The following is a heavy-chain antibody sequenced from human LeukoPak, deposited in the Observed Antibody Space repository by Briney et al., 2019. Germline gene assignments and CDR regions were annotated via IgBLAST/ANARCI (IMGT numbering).Heavy chain of an antibody. Sequence: GGSLRLSCAASGFTFSSYDMHWVRQATGKGVEWVSAIGTAGDPYYPGSVKGRFTISRENAKNSLYLQMNSLRAGDTAVYYCARGGGSGSYYNPLHFDYWGQGTLVTVSS. V-gene: IGHV3-13*05. CDR2: IGTAGDP. CDR3: ARGGGSGSYYNPLHFDY. J-gene: IGHJ4*02. D-gene: IGHD3-10*01. CDR1: GFTFSSYD.